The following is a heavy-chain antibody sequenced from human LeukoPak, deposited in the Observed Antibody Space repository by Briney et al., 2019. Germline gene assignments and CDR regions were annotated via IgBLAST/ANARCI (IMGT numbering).Heavy chain of an antibody. Sequence: PGGSLRLSCAASGFTFSSYAMSWVRQAPGKGLEWVSAISGNAGSTYYADSVKGRFTISRDNSKNTLYLEMSSLRVEDTAIYYCAKWPEGAMDYFDYWGQGTLVTVSS. V-gene: IGHV3-23*01. CDR3: AKWPEGAMDYFDY. J-gene: IGHJ4*02. CDR2: ISGNAGST. CDR1: GFTFSSYA. D-gene: IGHD3-16*01.